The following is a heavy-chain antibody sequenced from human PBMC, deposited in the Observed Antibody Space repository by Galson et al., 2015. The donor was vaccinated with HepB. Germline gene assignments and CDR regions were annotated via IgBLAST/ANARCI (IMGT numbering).Heavy chain of an antibody. D-gene: IGHD1-26*01. CDR2: VGSSGTT. CDR3: AKGRKGGSRWSFFDS. CDR1: GFIISNYA. Sequence: SLRLSCAASGFIISNYAMGWVRQAPGKGLEWVSTVGSSGTTYHADSVRGRLTISRDRSKNTVYLQMNNLGAEDTAIYFCAKGRKGGSRWSFFDSWGQGTLVTVSS. V-gene: IGHV3-23*01. J-gene: IGHJ4*02.